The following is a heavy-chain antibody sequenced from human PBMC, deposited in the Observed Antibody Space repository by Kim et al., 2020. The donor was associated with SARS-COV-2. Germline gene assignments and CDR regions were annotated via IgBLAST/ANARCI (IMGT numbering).Heavy chain of an antibody. CDR3: ASCPVVPAARWFDP. CDR2: FDPEDGET. CDR1: GYTLTELS. V-gene: IGHV1-24*01. D-gene: IGHD2-2*01. J-gene: IGHJ5*02. Sequence: ASVKVSCKVSGYTLTELSMHWVRQAPGKGLEWMGGFDPEDGETIYAQKFQGRVTMTEDTSTDTAYMELSSLRSEDTAVYYCASCPVVPAARWFDPWGQGTLVTVSS.